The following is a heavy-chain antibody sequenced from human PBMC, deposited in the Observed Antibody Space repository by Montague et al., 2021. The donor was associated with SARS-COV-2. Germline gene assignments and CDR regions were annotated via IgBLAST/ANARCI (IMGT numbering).Heavy chain of an antibody. Sequence: SETLSLTCDVSGGSISSYYWCWSRKSPRTGLERIGYVYNTCSSKTNSSPNPRVTLSLDTPKTNYSLTLRPVTAADTAIYYCARAQNTCFIANCVNYFDVWGLGTLVTVSS. J-gene: IGHJ4*02. D-gene: IGHD1-1*01. CDR2: VYNTCSS. CDR3: ARAQNTCFIANCVNYFDV. V-gene: IGHV4-59*01. CDR1: GGSISSYY.